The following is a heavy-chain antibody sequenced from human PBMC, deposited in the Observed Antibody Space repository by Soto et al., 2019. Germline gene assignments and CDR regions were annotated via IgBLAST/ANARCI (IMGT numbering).Heavy chain of an antibody. V-gene: IGHV3-23*01. CDR3: ARSREIIASAGSFDY. CDR1: GFTFSSHV. Sequence: EVHLLESGGGLVQPGGSLRLSCAASGFTFSSHVMSWVRQAPGKGLEWVSGISTGGGSTDYADSVKGRFTISRDNSKNTLHLPMKSLRAEDTAVYYCARSREIIASAGSFDYWGQGTLVTVSS. J-gene: IGHJ4*02. CDR2: ISTGGGST. D-gene: IGHD6-25*01.